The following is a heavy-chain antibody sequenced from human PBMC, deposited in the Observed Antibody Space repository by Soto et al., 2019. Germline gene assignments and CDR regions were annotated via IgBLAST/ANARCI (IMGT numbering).Heavy chain of an antibody. D-gene: IGHD6-13*01. CDR2: ISYDGSNK. J-gene: IGHJ4*02. Sequence: GWSLRLSCAASGFTFSSYAMHWVRQAPGKGLEWVAFISYDGSNKYYADYVKGRFTISRDNSKNTLYLQMNSLRAEDTAVYYCARDSGQGAAAGTYWGQGTLVTVSS. CDR3: ARDSGQGAAAGTY. CDR1: GFTFSSYA. V-gene: IGHV3-30-3*01.